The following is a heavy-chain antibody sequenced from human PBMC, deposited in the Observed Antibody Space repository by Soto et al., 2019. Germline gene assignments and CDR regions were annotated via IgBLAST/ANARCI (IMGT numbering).Heavy chain of an antibody. CDR1: GGTFSSYA. J-gene: IGHJ4*02. Sequence: GASVKVSCKASGGTFSSYAISWVRQAPGQGLEWMGGIIPIFGTANYAQKFQGRVTITADESTSTAYMELSSLRSEDTAVYYCARARAAAGTAEFDYWGQGTLVTVSS. V-gene: IGHV1-69*13. CDR3: ARARAAAGTAEFDY. D-gene: IGHD6-13*01. CDR2: IIPIFGTA.